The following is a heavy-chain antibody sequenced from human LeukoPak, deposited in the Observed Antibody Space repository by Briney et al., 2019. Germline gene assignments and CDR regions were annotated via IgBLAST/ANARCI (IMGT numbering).Heavy chain of an antibody. V-gene: IGHV1-2*02. CDR2: INPNSGGT. Sequence: ASVKVSCKASGYTFTGYYMHWVRQAPGQGLEWMGWINPNSGGTNYAQKFQGRVTMTRDTSISTAYMELSRLRSDDTAVYYCARDYDMHNWLDPWGQGTLVTVSS. J-gene: IGHJ5*02. CDR1: GYTFTGYY. CDR3: ARDYDMHNWLDP. D-gene: IGHD3-9*01.